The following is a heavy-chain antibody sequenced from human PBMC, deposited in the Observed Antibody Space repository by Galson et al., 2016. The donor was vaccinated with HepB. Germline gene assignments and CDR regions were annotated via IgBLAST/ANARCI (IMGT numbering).Heavy chain of an antibody. CDR2: ISMSGNTI. CDR1: GFTFSSHN. D-gene: IGHD5-18*01. V-gene: IGHV3-48*01. J-gene: IGHJ1*01. CDR3: ARGLDASLLTSFFKF. Sequence: SLRLSCAASGFTFSSHNMNWVRQPPGKGLEWVSYISMSGNTIYYADSVKGRFTISRDNAKNSLKLSSVTAADTAMYYCARGLDASLLTSFFKFWGQGTLVSVSS.